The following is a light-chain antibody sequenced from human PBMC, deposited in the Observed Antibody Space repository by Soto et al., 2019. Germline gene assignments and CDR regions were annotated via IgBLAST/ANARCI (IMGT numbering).Light chain of an antibody. CDR3: QHYDNLPPFT. V-gene: IGKV1-33*01. CDR2: GAS. Sequence: DIQMTQSPSSLSASVGARVSITCQASQDIRTSLSWFQQKPGRAPKLLIYGASYLETGVPSRFRGSGSGTDFTFTISSLQAEDIGTYYCQHYDNLPPFTFGPGTKVDIK. CDR1: QDIRTS. J-gene: IGKJ3*01.